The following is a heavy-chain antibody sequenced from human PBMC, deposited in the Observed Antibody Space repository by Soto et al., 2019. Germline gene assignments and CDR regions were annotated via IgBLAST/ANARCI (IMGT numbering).Heavy chain of an antibody. D-gene: IGHD1-26*01. CDR3: ARELGLGELLSEQFFFDL. CDR2: IQQTGSEK. J-gene: IGHJ4*02. V-gene: IGHV3-7*01. CDR1: GFTFENFW. Sequence: EVQLVESGGGVVQPGGSLTLSCEASGFTFENFWMSWVRQTPGKGLEWVANIQQTGSEKYHVDSVKGRFTISRDNAKKSLLLHMTSLRGEDTAIYYCARELGLGELLSEQFFFDLWGQGTLVAVSS.